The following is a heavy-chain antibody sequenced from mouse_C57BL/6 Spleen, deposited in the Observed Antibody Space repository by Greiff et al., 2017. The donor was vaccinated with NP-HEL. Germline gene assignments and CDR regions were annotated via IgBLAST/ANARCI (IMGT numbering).Heavy chain of an antibody. CDR1: GYAFSSYW. J-gene: IGHJ1*03. CDR3: AAHYYGSSYVYWYFDV. V-gene: IGHV1-80*01. CDR2: IYPGDGDT. D-gene: IGHD1-1*01. Sequence: QVQLQQSGAELVKPGASVKISCKASGYAFSSYWMNWVKQRPGKGLEWIGQIYPGDGDTNYNGKFKGKATLTADKSSSTAYMQLSSLTSEDSAVYFCAAHYYGSSYVYWYFDVWGTGTTVTVSS.